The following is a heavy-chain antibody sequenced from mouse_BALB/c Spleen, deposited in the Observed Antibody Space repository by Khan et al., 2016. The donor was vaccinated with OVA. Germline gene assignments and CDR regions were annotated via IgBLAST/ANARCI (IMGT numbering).Heavy chain of an antibody. D-gene: IGHD2-14*01. Sequence: VQLQQSGPELMKPGASVKISCKASGYSFTNYYIHWVIQSHGKSLEWIGFIDPFSGGTNYKQKFKGKATLTADKSSSTAYIHLSNLTSDDSAVYYCTRHGYFAWFTYWGQGTLVTVSA. CDR3: TRHGYFAWFTY. CDR2: IDPFSGGT. J-gene: IGHJ3*01. V-gene: IGHV1S135*01. CDR1: GYSFTNYY.